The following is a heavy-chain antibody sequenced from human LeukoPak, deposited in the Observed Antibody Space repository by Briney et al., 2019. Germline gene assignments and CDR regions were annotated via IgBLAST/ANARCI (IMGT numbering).Heavy chain of an antibody. CDR3: ARGQISSWTTYYYYGMDV. V-gene: IGHV1-69*13. D-gene: IGHD6-13*01. CDR2: IIPIFGTA. CDR1: GGTFSSYA. Sequence: GASVEVSCKASGGTFSSYAISWVRQAPGQGLEWMGGIIPIFGTANYAQKFQGRVTITADESTSTAYMELSSLRSEDTAVYYCARGQISSWTTYYYYGMDVWGQGTTVTVSS. J-gene: IGHJ6*02.